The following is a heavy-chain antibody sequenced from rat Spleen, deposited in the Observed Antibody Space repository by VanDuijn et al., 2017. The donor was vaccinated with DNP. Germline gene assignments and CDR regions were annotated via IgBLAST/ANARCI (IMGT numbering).Heavy chain of an antibody. Sequence: EVQLVESGGGLVQPGRSLKLSCAASGFTFSNYGMAWVRQAPTKGLEWVASISTGGGNTYYRDSVKGRFTISRGNAKSTLYLQMNSLRSEDTATYYCAREAITTRDVDYWGQGVMVTVSS. CDR2: ISTGGGNT. D-gene: IGHD1-10*01. J-gene: IGHJ2*01. CDR1: GFTFSNYG. CDR3: AREAITTRDVDY. V-gene: IGHV5S13*01.